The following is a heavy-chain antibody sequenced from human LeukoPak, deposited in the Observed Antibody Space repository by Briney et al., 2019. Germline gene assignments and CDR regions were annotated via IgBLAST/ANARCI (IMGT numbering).Heavy chain of an antibody. CDR3: ASYYDSSGYYYVPAEYFQH. J-gene: IGHJ1*01. V-gene: IGHV4-30-4*01. CDR2: IYYSGST. CDR1: GGSISSGDYY. Sequence: SQTLSLTCTVSGGSISSGDYYWSWIRQPPGKGLEWIGYIYYSGSTYYNPSLKSRVTISVYTSKNQFSLKLSSVTAADTAVYYCASYYDSSGYYYVPAEYFQHWGQGTLVTVSS. D-gene: IGHD3-22*01.